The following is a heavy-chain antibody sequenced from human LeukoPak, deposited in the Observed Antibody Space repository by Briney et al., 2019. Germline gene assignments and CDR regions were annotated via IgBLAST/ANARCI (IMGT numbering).Heavy chain of an antibody. Sequence: ASVKVSCKASGYTFTSYDINWVRQATGQGLEWMGWMNPNSGNTGYAQKFQGRVTMTRNTSISTAYMELSSLRSEDTAVYYYARVSYSSSSMGIDYWGQGTLVTVSS. CDR2: MNPNSGNT. CDR1: GYTFTSYD. J-gene: IGHJ4*02. V-gene: IGHV1-8*01. CDR3: ARVSYSSSSMGIDY. D-gene: IGHD6-6*01.